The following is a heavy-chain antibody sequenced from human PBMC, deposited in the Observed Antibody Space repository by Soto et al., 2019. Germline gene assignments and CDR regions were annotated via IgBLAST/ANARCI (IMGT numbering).Heavy chain of an antibody. V-gene: IGHV1-69*12. CDR2: IIPIFGTA. CDR1: GGTFSSYA. Sequence: QVQLVQSGAEVKKPGSSVKVSCKASGGTFSSYAISWVRQAPGQGLEWMGGIIPIFGTANYAQKFQGRVTITADESTGTASMELSSLGSEDTGVYYWAREAGLTHYDIGGWFDPWGQGTMVTVSS. CDR3: AREAGLTHYDIGGWFDP. D-gene: IGHD3-9*01. J-gene: IGHJ5*02.